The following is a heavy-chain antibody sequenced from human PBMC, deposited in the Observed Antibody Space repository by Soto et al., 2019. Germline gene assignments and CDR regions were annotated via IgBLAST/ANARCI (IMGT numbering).Heavy chain of an antibody. CDR3: ASLVAAPSSSSSYYYGMDV. CDR2: ISGSSSDI. CDR1: GFTFRSYT. J-gene: IGHJ6*02. V-gene: IGHV3-21*01. Sequence: PXVCLRLSCAASGFTFRSYTMDWVRQAPGKGLEWVSSISGSSSDIYYADSVKGRFTVSRDNAKNSLYLQMNSLRAEDTAVYYCASLVAAPSSSSSYYYGMDVWGQRTTVTVSS. D-gene: IGHD6-6*01.